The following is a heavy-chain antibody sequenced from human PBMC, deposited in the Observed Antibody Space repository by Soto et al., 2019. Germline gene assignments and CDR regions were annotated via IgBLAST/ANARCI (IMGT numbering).Heavy chain of an antibody. J-gene: IGHJ4*02. Sequence: PGGSLRLSCAASGFTFSSYSMNWVRQAPGKGLEWVSYISSTSGIIHYADSVKGRFTISRDNAKNSLYLEMNSLRDEDTAVYYCARGRIREMEYSGSITAFDYWGQGTLVTVSS. CDR3: ARGRIREMEYSGSITAFDY. CDR1: GFTFSSYS. V-gene: IGHV3-48*02. CDR2: ISSTSGII. D-gene: IGHD1-26*01.